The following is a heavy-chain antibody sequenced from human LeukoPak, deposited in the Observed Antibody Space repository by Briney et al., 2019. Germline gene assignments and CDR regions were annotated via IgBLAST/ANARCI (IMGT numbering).Heavy chain of an antibody. Sequence: PGGSLRLSCAASGFTFSSYGMHWVRQAPGKGLEWVAFIRYDGSNKYYADSVKGRFTISRDNSKNSLYLQVNSLRAEDTAVYYCASGRGYSSNWGQGTLVTVSS. CDR3: ASGRGYSSN. D-gene: IGHD5-18*01. V-gene: IGHV3-30*02. CDR2: IRYDGSNK. CDR1: GFTFSSYG. J-gene: IGHJ4*02.